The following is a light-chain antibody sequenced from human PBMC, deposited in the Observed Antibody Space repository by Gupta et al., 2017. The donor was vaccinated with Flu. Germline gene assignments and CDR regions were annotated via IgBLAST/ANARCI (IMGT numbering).Light chain of an antibody. V-gene: IGKV1-5*03. CDR1: RSVSSW. Sequence: DIQMTQSPSSLSASVGDRVTITCRASRSVSSWLAWYQQKPGRAPKLLIQETSSLQSGVPSRFSGSGYGTEFTLTISSLQPDDFATYYCQQYNSYSMYIFGQGTKLEIK. J-gene: IGKJ2*01. CDR3: QQYNSYSMYI. CDR2: ETS.